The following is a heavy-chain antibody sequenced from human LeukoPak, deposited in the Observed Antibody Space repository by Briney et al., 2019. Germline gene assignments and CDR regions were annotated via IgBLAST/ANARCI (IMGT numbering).Heavy chain of an antibody. CDR1: GFTFNSYS. CDR3: AREPSGYEFLDY. Sequence: PGGSLRLSCAASGFTFNSYSMNWVRQAPGKGLEWVSSISSSSSYIYYADSVKGRFTISRDNAKNSLYLQMNSLRAEDTAVYYCAREPSGYEFLDYWGQGTLVTVSS. J-gene: IGHJ4*02. CDR2: ISSSSSYI. V-gene: IGHV3-21*01. D-gene: IGHD5-12*01.